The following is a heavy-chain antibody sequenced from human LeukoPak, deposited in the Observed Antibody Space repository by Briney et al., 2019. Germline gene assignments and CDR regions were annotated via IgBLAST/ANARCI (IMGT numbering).Heavy chain of an antibody. CDR3: AVGSYYNGLGY. CDR1: GGSIRSYY. J-gene: IGHJ4*02. D-gene: IGHD3-10*01. Sequence: SETLSLTCTVSGGSIRSYYWSWIRQSPGKGLESIGYIYYSGSTNYNPSLKSRVTMSVDTTKNQFSLKMRSVTAADTAVYYCAVGSYYNGLGYWGQGTLVTVSS. CDR2: IYYSGST. V-gene: IGHV4-59*01.